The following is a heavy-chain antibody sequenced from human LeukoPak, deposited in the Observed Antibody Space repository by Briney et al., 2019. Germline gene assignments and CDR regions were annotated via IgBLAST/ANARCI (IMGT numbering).Heavy chain of an antibody. J-gene: IGHJ3*02. CDR2: IKAKAHGGTI. Sequence: GGSLRLSCAASGFTFINAWMAWVRQAPGKGLEWVGRIKAKAHGGTIEYAAPVKGRFTISRDDSKNTLYLQMNSLRAEDTAVYYCARDRRAANYYDSSGYAFDIWGQGTMVTVSS. CDR3: ARDRRAANYYDSSGYAFDI. D-gene: IGHD3-22*01. CDR1: GFTFINAW. V-gene: IGHV3-15*01.